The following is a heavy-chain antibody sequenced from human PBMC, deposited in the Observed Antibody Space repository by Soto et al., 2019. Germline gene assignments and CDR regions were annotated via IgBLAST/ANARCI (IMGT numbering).Heavy chain of an antibody. CDR1: GYTFTSYA. D-gene: IGHD3-3*01. CDR2: INAGNGNT. CDR3: ARAQDYDFWSGYLDY. Sequence: ASVKVSCKASGYTFTSYAMHWVRQAPGQRLEWMGWINAGNGNTKYSQKFQGRVTSTRDTSASTAYMDLSSLRSEDTAVYYSARAQDYDFWSGYLDYWGQGTLVTV. V-gene: IGHV1-3*01. J-gene: IGHJ4*02.